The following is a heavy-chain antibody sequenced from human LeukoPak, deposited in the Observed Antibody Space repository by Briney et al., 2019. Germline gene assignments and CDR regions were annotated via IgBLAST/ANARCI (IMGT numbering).Heavy chain of an antibody. CDR1: GFTFSTTW. D-gene: IGHD1-26*01. CDR3: ARGGSYLSAFDI. Sequence: GGSLRLSCGASGFTFSTTWMHWVRQAPGKGLEWVSIIYSGGSTFYADSVKGRFTISRDNSKNTLYLQMNSLRAEDTAVYYCARGGSYLSAFDIWGQGTMVTVSS. J-gene: IGHJ3*02. V-gene: IGHV3-53*01. CDR2: IYSGGST.